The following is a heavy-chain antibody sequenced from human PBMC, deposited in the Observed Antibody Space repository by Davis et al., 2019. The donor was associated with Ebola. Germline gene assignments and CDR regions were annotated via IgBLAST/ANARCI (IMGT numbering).Heavy chain of an antibody. V-gene: IGHV4-59*01. Sequence: GSLRLSCAASGFTFSSYAMHWIRQPPGKGLEWIGYIYYSGSTNYNPSLKSRVTISVDTSKNQFSLKLSSVTAADTAVYYCARGGRGAFDIWGQGTMVTVSS. CDR1: GFTFSSYA. D-gene: IGHD3/OR15-3a*01. J-gene: IGHJ3*02. CDR3: ARGGRGAFDI. CDR2: IYYSGST.